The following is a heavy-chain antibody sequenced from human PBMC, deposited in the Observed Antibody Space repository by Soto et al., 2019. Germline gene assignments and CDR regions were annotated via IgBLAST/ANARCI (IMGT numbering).Heavy chain of an antibody. D-gene: IGHD3-16*01. CDR2: IKQDGSEK. J-gene: IGHJ4*02. CDR1: GFTFSSYW. V-gene: IGHV3-7*01. CDR3: ASAIFSFWGSYLDY. Sequence: GGSLRLSCAASGFTFSSYWMSWVRQAPGKGLEWVANIKQDGSEKYYVDSVKGRFTISRDNAKNSLYLQMNSLRAEDTAVYYCASAIFSFWGSYLDYWGQGTLVTVSS.